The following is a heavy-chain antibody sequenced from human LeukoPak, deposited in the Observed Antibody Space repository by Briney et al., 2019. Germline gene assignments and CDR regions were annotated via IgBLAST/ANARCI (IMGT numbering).Heavy chain of an antibody. J-gene: IGHJ4*02. CDR1: GGSISSYY. D-gene: IGHD1-26*01. V-gene: IGHV4-59*01. CDR2: IYYSGST. Sequence: SETLSLTCTVSGGSISSYYWSWIRQPPGKGLEWIGYIYYSGSTNYNPSLKSRVTISVDTSKNQFSLKLSSVTAADTAVYYCARNGRGELLRRGYGQVFDYWGQGTLVTVSS. CDR3: ARNGRGELLRRGYGQVFDY.